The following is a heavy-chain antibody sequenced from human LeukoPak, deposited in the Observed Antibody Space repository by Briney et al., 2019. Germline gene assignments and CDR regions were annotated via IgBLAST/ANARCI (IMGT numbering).Heavy chain of an antibody. J-gene: IGHJ3*01. D-gene: IGHD4-17*01. Sequence: GGSLRLSCAASGFPLSSYAMSWVRQVPGKGLEWVSATSSSDDGTYHADSVRGRFTIYRDNSKNTLYLQMNSLRAEDTALYYCVRDTYGDYGFDFWGQGTMATVSS. V-gene: IGHV3-23*01. CDR2: TSSSDDGT. CDR1: GFPLSSYA. CDR3: VRDTYGDYGFDF.